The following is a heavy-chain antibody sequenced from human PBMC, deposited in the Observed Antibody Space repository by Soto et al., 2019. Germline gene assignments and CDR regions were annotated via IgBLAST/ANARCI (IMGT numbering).Heavy chain of an antibody. Sequence: AETLSLTCFVSGYSITAGGYYWSWIRHHPGKGLEWIGSFYSSGSIIYNPSLRSRVSISGDTSSNQFSMSLTSVTAADTARYYCARMYSSGSGWFHPWGQGTLVTVSS. CDR3: ARMYSSGSGWFHP. V-gene: IGHV4-39*07. D-gene: IGHD6-19*01. J-gene: IGHJ5*02. CDR1: GYSITAGGYY. CDR2: FYSSGSI.